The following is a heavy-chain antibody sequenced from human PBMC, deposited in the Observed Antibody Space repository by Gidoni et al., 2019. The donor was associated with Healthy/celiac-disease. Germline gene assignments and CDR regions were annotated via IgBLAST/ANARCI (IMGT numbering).Heavy chain of an antibody. J-gene: IGHJ5*02. CDR3: ARSPIWFGELSTNWFDP. CDR2: LYYSGST. Sequence: QLQLQESGPGLVKPSETLSLTCNVSGGSISSSSYYWGWIRQPPGKGLEWIWSLYYSGSTYYNPSLKSRVTISVDTSKNQFSLKLSSVTAADTAVYYCARSPIWFGELSTNWFDPWGQGTLVTVSS. CDR1: GGSISSSSYY. D-gene: IGHD3-10*01. V-gene: IGHV4-39*07.